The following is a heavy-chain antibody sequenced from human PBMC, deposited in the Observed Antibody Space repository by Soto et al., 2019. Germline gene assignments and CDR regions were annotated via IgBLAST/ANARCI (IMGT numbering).Heavy chain of an antibody. Sequence: LGESLKISCKGSGYSFTSYWISRVRQMPGKGLEWMGRIDPSDSYTNYSPSFQGHVTISADKSISTAYLQWSSLKASDTAMYYCASYSRRRRGVGYYYYGMDVWGQGTTVTVSS. J-gene: IGHJ6*02. D-gene: IGHD6-13*01. CDR1: GYSFTSYW. CDR3: ASYSRRRRGVGYYYYGMDV. V-gene: IGHV5-10-1*01. CDR2: IDPSDSYT.